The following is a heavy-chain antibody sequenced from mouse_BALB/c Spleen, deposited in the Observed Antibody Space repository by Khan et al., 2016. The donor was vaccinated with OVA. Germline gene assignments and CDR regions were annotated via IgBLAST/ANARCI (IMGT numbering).Heavy chain of an antibody. D-gene: IGHD1-1*01. CDR1: GFSLTDYG. CDR3: AKEDYGSSSVDY. V-gene: IGHV2-6-5*01. Sequence: QVQLKESGPGLVAPSQSLSITCTVSGFSLTDYGVSWIRQPPGKGLEWLGAIWGGGSTYYNSALKSRLSISKDNSKSQVFLKMNSLQIDDTAMYYCAKEDYGSSSVDYWGQGTTLTVSS. CDR2: IWGGGST. J-gene: IGHJ2*01.